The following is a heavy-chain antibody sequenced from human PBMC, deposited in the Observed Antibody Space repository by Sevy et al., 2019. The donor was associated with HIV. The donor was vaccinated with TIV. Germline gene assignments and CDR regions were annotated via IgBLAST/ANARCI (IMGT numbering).Heavy chain of an antibody. V-gene: IGHV3-72*01. CDR2: IRNKANCDTT. J-gene: IGHJ4*02. CDR3: ARVPTYGSVTYFFDY. Sequence: GGSLRLSCAASGFTFSDHYMDWVRQAPGKGLEWVGRIRNKANCDTTENAWSLKGRLTISRDDSKNSLYLQMTSLKTADTAVYYCARVPTYGSVTYFFDYWGQGSLVTVSS. CDR1: GFTFSDHY. D-gene: IGHD3-10*01.